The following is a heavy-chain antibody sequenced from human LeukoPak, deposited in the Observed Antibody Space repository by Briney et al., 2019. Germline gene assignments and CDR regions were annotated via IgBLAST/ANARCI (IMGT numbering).Heavy chain of an antibody. D-gene: IGHD3-16*01. J-gene: IGHJ4*02. V-gene: IGHV4-4*02. CDR3: ARGLRLGELRDY. Sequence: SGTLSLTCAVSGGSISSSNWWSWVRQPPGKGLEWIGEIYHSGSTNYNPSLKSRVTISVDTSKNQFSLKLSSVTAADTAVYYCARGLRLGELRDYWGQGTPVTVSS. CDR2: IYHSGST. CDR1: GGSISSSNW.